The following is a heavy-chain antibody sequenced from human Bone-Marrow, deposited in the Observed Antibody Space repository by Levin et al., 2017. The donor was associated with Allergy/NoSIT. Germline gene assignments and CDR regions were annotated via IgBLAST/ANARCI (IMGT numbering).Heavy chain of an antibody. J-gene: IGHJ6*02. Sequence: LSLTCAASGFTLSDYYMSWIRQAPGKGLEWVSYISSSGTSIYYADSVKGRFTVSRDNAENSLFLQMNSLRADDTAVYYCAGVAAAVVYFYAMDVWGQGTTVTVSS. CDR1: GFTLSDYY. CDR3: AGVAAAVVYFYAMDV. CDR2: ISSSGTSI. D-gene: IGHD6-13*01. V-gene: IGHV3-11*01.